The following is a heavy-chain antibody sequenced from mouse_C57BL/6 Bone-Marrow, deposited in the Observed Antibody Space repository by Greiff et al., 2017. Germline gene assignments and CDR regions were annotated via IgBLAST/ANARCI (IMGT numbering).Heavy chain of an antibody. J-gene: IGHJ2*01. CDR3: ANLYYDYDRDGY. V-gene: IGHV1-52*01. D-gene: IGHD2-4*01. Sequence: QVQLQQSGAELVRPGSSVKLSCKASGYTFTSYWMHWVKQRPIQGLEWIGNIDPSDSETHYNQKFKDKATLTVDKSSSTAYMQLSSLTSEDSAVYYCANLYYDYDRDGYWGQGTTLTVSS. CDR1: GYTFTSYW. CDR2: IDPSDSET.